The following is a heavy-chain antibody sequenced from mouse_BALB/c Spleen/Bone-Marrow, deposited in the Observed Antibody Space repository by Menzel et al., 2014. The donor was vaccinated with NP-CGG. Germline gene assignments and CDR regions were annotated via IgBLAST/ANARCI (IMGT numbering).Heavy chain of an antibody. CDR1: GFSFPNYG. V-gene: IGHV2-2*02. CDR2: IWSGGST. Sequence: QVQLQQPGPGLVQPSQSLSITCTVSGFSFPNYGVHWVRQSPGKGLEWLGVIWSGGSTDYNAAFISRLSISKDNSKSQVFFKMNSLHVNDTAIYYCARNPVGRNYFDYWGQGTTLTVSS. CDR3: ARNPVGRNYFDY. J-gene: IGHJ2*01. D-gene: IGHD4-1*01.